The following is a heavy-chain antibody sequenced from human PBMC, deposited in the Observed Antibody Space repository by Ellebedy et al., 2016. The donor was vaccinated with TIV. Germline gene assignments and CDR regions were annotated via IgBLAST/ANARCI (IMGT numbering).Heavy chain of an antibody. CDR1: GLTFSDHY. J-gene: IGHJ4*02. CDR3: ARIGYSAAEFDF. V-gene: IGHV3-72*01. D-gene: IGHD1-26*01. Sequence: GESLKISCVASGLTFSDHYMDWVRQAPGKGLEWLGRIGNKPNTFTTHYAASVKGRFTISRDDSKNSLYLQMNTLKTEDTAIYYCARIGYSAAEFDFWGQGTLVTVSS. CDR2: IGNKPNTFTT.